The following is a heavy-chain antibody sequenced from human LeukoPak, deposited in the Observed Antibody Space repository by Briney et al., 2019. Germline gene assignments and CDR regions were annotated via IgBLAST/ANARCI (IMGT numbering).Heavy chain of an antibody. V-gene: IGHV3-48*04. CDR1: GFTFSSYS. CDR2: ISGISTTI. Sequence: GGSLRLSCAASGFTFSSYSMNWVRQAPGKGLEWISYISGISTTIYYADSAKGRFTISRDNAKNSLYLQMNSLRAEDTAVYYCAKAIPGNWYCSGGSCPTGEYWGQGTLVTVSS. D-gene: IGHD2-15*01. J-gene: IGHJ4*02. CDR3: AKAIPGNWYCSGGSCPTGEY.